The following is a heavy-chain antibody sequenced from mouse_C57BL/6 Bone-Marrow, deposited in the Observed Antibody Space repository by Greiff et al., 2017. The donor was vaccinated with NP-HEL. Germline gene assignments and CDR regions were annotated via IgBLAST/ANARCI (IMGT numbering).Heavy chain of an antibody. D-gene: IGHD2-3*01. Sequence: VQLQQPGAELVKPGASVKLSCKASGYTFTSYWMHWVKQRPGQGLEWIGMIHPNSGSTNYNEKFKSKATLTVDKSSSTAYMQLSSLTSEDSAVYYCARRGSYDGYYAFAYWGQGTLVTVSA. J-gene: IGHJ3*01. CDR3: ARRGSYDGYYAFAY. V-gene: IGHV1-64*01. CDR1: GYTFTSYW. CDR2: IHPNSGST.